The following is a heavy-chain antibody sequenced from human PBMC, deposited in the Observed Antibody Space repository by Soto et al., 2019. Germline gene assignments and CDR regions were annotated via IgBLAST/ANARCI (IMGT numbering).Heavy chain of an antibody. V-gene: IGHV1-18*04. D-gene: IGHD6-19*01. CDR3: ARVPLGYSSGWYADFDP. CDR1: GYTFTSYG. CDR2: ISAYNGNT. Sequence: GASVKVSCKASGYTFTSYGISCVRQAPGQGLEWMGWISAYNGNTNYAQKLQGRVTMTTDTSTSTAYMELRSLRSDDTAVYYCARVPLGYSSGWYADFDPWGQGTLVTVSS. J-gene: IGHJ5*02.